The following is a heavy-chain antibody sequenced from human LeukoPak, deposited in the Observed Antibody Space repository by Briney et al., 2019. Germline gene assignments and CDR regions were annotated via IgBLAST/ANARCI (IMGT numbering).Heavy chain of an antibody. CDR3: ARDKELLTRVKGGEGWFDP. V-gene: IGHV1-18*01. D-gene: IGHD1-7*01. CDR2: ISPYNGNT. J-gene: IGHJ5*02. Sequence: ASVKVSCKASGYTFTSYGISWVRQAPGQGLEWMGWISPYNGNTNHAQKFQGRVTMTTDTSTSTAYMELRSLRSDDTAVYYCARDKELLTRVKGGEGWFDPWGQGTLVTVSS. CDR1: GYTFTSYG.